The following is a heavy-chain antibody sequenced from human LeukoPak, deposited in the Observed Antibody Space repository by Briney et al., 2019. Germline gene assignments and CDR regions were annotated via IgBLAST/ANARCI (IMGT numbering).Heavy chain of an antibody. J-gene: IGHJ4*02. CDR2: IYYNGST. CDR3: ARYSGSYFLFDY. CDR1: GGSISSSSYY. D-gene: IGHD1-26*01. V-gene: IGHV4-39*01. Sequence: PSETLSLICTVSGGSISSSSYYWGWIRQPPGKGLEWIGSIYYNGSTYYNPSLKSRVTISVDTSKNQFSLKLSSVTAADTAVYYCARYSGSYFLFDYWGQGTLVTVSS.